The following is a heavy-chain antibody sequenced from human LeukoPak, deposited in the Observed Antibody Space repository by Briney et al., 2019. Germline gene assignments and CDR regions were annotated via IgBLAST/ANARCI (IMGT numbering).Heavy chain of an antibody. Sequence: SETQSLTCTVSSRSITSSVYYCSWIRQPPGKGLEWIAGINYSGVTHYHSSLKSRVTISVDTSKNHFSLNLSSATAAATAVYYCAIYSSSSGRIDPWGQGTLVTVSS. CDR1: SRSITSSVYY. J-gene: IGHJ5*02. CDR3: AIYSSSSGRIDP. CDR2: INYSGVT. D-gene: IGHD2-15*01. V-gene: IGHV4-39*02.